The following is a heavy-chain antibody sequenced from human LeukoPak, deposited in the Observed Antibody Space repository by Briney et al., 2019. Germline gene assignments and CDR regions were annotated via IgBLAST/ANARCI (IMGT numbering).Heavy chain of an antibody. Sequence: PGGSLRLSCTASGFTFGDYAMSWVRQAPGKGLEWVGFIRSKAYGGTTEYAASVKGRFTISRDGSKSIAYLQMNSLKTEDTAVYYCTRDLGYYVWGSYRAWGQGTLVTVSS. V-gene: IGHV3-49*04. D-gene: IGHD3-16*02. CDR1: GFTFGDYA. CDR3: TRDLGYYVWGSYRA. CDR2: IRSKAYGGTT. J-gene: IGHJ5*02.